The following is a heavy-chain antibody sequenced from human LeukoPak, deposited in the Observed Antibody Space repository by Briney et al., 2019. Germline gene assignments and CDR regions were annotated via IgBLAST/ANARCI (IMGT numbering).Heavy chain of an antibody. J-gene: IGHJ6*03. CDR3: ATDYCSGGSCYSGYYYYMDV. V-gene: IGHV3-23*01. CDR2: ISGSGGST. CDR1: GFTFSSYA. Sequence: GGSLRLSCAASGFTFSSYAMSWVRQAPGKGLEWVSAISGSGGSTYYADSVKGRFTISRDNSKNTLYLQMNSLRAEDTAVYYSATDYCSGGSCYSGYYYYMDVWGKGTTVTVSS. D-gene: IGHD2-15*01.